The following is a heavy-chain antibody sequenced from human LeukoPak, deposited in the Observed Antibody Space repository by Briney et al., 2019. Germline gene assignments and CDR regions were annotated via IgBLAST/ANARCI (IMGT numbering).Heavy chain of an antibody. Sequence: ASVKVSCKASGGTFSSYAISWVRQAPGQGLEWMGGIIPIFGTANYAQKFQGRVTITADESTSTAYMELSSLRSEDTAVYYCASPVTAIRFDRFDYWGQGTLVTVSS. CDR1: GGTFSSYA. CDR3: ASPVTAIRFDRFDY. J-gene: IGHJ4*02. V-gene: IGHV1-69*13. D-gene: IGHD2-21*02. CDR2: IIPIFGTA.